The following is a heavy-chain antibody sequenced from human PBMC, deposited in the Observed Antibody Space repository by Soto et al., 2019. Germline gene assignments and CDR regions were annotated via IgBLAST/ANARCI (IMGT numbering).Heavy chain of an antibody. J-gene: IGHJ5*02. CDR2: IDVGSANA. CDR3: AQVGGGHLYVFARP. Sequence: QMQLVQSGPEVKKPGTSVKVSCKTSGFTFSRSAVHWVRQARGHRLQWIGWIDVGSANANYAQMPGEGDPVPGDMPRRTPSGGRGSLRPEDTAVFSWAQVGGGHLYVFARPWARGTLVPFSP. CDR1: GFTFSRSA. D-gene: IGHD3-16*01. V-gene: IGHV1-58*01.